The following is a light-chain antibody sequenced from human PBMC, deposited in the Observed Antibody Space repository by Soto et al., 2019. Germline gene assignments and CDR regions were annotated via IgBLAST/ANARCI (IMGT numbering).Light chain of an antibody. CDR1: QSISSW. CDR3: QQYNSYWT. CDR2: KAS. J-gene: IGKJ1*01. Sequence: DIQMTQSPSTLSASVGARVTITCRASQSISSWLAWYQQKPGKAPKVLIYKASSLESGVPSRFSGSGSGTEFTLTISSLQPDEFATYYCQQYNSYWTFGQGTKVEIK. V-gene: IGKV1-5*03.